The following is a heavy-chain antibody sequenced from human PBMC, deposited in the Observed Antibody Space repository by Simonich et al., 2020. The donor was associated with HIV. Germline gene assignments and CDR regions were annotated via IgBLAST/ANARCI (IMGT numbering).Heavy chain of an antibody. V-gene: IGHV4-38-2*02. CDR2: IYHRGST. CDR3: AREGADTTMVN. Sequence: QVQLQESGPGLVKPSETLSLTCAVSGYFISSGYYWGWIRQPPGKGLEGIGSIYHRGSTYYKPSLKSRVTISVDMSKNQFSLRLRSVTAADTAVYYCAREGADTTMVNWGQGTLVTVSS. D-gene: IGHD5-18*01. J-gene: IGHJ4*02. CDR1: GYFISSGYY.